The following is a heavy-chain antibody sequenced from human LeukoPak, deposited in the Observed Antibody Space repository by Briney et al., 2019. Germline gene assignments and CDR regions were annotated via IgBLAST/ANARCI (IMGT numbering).Heavy chain of an antibody. Sequence: GGSLRLSCAASGFTFSSYVMHWVRQAPGKGLEWVAIISYDGSNEYYADSVKGRFTISRDNSKNTLYLQMNSLRAEDTAVYYCAKDRYYASLGTFDYWGQGTLVTVSS. D-gene: IGHD1-26*01. CDR3: AKDRYYASLGTFDY. CDR1: GFTFSSYV. J-gene: IGHJ4*02. V-gene: IGHV3-30*04. CDR2: ISYDGSNE.